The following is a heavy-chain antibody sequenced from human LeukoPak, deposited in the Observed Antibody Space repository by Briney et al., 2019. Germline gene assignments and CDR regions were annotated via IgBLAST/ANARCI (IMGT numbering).Heavy chain of an antibody. J-gene: IGHJ3*02. Sequence: PGGSLRLSCAASGFTFSSYAMHWVRQAPGKGLEWVAVISYDGSNKYYADSVKGRFTISRDNSKNTLYLQMNSLRAEDTAVYYCARDRGIVVFITLDAFDIWGQGTMVTVSS. D-gene: IGHD3-22*01. CDR3: ARDRGIVVFITLDAFDI. V-gene: IGHV3-30-3*01. CDR1: GFTFSSYA. CDR2: ISYDGSNK.